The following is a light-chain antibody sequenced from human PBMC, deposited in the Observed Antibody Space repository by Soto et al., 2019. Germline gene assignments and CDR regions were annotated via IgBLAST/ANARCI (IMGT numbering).Light chain of an antibody. CDR2: DVS. Sequence: QSALTQPRSVSGSPGQSVAISCTGTSSDVGGYDYVSWSQQHPGKAPKLMIYDVSKRPSGVPDRFSGSKSGNTASLTISGLHDEDEADYYCCSYAGSPYVFGTGTKLTVL. CDR3: CSYAGSPYV. J-gene: IGLJ1*01. V-gene: IGLV2-11*01. CDR1: SSDVGGYDY.